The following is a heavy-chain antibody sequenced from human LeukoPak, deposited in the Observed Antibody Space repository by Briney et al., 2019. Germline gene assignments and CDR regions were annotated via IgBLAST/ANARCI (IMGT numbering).Heavy chain of an antibody. J-gene: IGHJ4*02. CDR3: ARMPLHCSGGSCYSGGYFDY. Sequence: ASVKVSCKAFGYTFTSNYMHWVRQAPGQGPEWMGVISPSGGSTTYAQKFQGRVTLTRDMSTSTDYLELSSLRSDDTAVYYCARMPLHCSGGSCYSGGYFDYWGQGTLVTVSS. D-gene: IGHD2-15*01. CDR2: ISPSGGST. CDR1: GYTFTSNY. V-gene: IGHV1-46*01.